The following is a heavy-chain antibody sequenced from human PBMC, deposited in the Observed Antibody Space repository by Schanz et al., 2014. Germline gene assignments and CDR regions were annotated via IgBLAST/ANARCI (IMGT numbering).Heavy chain of an antibody. CDR3: ARLGSPHCATSDCHHDWFGP. D-gene: IGHD1-26*01. CDR1: GGSISTYY. V-gene: IGHV4-59*08. J-gene: IGHJ5*02. CDR2: IYYTGTT. Sequence: QVQLQESGPGVVKPSETLSLTCTVSGGSISTYYWSWIRQSPGKGLEWIGYIYYTGTTNYNPSLRARPPISEATPKTKFPLRWVLVPAADTAVYYCARLGSPHCATSDCHHDWFGPWGQGTLVTVSS.